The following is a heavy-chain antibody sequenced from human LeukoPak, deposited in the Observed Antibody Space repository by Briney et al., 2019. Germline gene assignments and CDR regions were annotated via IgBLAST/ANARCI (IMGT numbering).Heavy chain of an antibody. CDR2: ISANNGNT. CDR3: ARVARFLEWFLVDP. D-gene: IGHD3-3*01. V-gene: IGHV1-18*01. CDR1: GYTFTCYG. Sequence: ASVKVSCKASGYTFTCYGISWVRHAPGQGLEWMVWISANNGNTNYAQTLQRRVTMTPETSTSTAYMELRSLRSHDTAVYYCARVARFLEWFLVDPWGKGNLVTVSS. J-gene: IGHJ5*02.